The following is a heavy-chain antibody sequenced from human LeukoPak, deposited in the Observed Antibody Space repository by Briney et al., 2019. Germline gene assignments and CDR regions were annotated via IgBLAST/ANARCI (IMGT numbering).Heavy chain of an antibody. CDR3: ARDPRTVRI. V-gene: IGHV3-11*04. Sequence: PGGSLRLSCAASGFTFSDNYMTWVRQAPGKGLEWLSYISGNGGVIQYADSVKGRFTISRDNAKNSLYLQMDSLRVEDTAIYCCARDPRTVRIWGQGTLVTVSS. D-gene: IGHD1-1*01. J-gene: IGHJ4*02. CDR2: ISGNGGVI. CDR1: GFTFSDNY.